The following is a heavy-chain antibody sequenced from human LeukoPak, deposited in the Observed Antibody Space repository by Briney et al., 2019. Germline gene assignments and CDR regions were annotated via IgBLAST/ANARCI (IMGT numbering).Heavy chain of an antibody. CDR3: APEPRGGTVVTPVE. J-gene: IGHJ4*02. CDR1: GGTFSSYA. D-gene: IGHD4-23*01. Sequence: ASVKVSCKASGGTFSSYAISWVRQAPGQGLEWMGGIIPIFGTANYAQKFQGRVTITADESTSTAYMELSSLRSKDTAVYYCAPEPRGGTVVTPVEWGQGTLVTVSS. CDR2: IIPIFGTA. V-gene: IGHV1-69*13.